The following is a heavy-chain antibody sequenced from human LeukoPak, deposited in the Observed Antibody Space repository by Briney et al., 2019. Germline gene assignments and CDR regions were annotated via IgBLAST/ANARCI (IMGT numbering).Heavy chain of an antibody. CDR1: GYTFTTQG. Sequence: GASVKVSCKASGYTFTTQGITWVRQAPGQGLEWVGWINPYNGNTHYAQRLQGRVIMTTDTSTSTAYMELRSLRSEDTAVYYCARDGGDFRSRGYHQWFDPWGQGTLVTVSS. J-gene: IGHJ5*02. V-gene: IGHV1-18*01. CDR2: INPYNGNT. D-gene: IGHD1-26*01. CDR3: ARDGGDFRSRGYHQWFDP.